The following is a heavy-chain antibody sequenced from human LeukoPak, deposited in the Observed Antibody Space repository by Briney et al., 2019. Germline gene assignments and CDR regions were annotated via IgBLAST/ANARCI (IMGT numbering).Heavy chain of an antibody. J-gene: IGHJ6*02. Sequence: GRSLRLSCAASGFTFSSYGMHWVRQAPGKGLEWVAVISYDGSNKYYADSVKGRFTISRDNSKNTLYLQMNSLRAEDTAVYYCARVDHDFWSGYLYYYYGMDVWGQGTTVTVSS. V-gene: IGHV3-30*03. CDR3: ARVDHDFWSGYLYYYYGMDV. CDR1: GFTFSSYG. CDR2: ISYDGSNK. D-gene: IGHD3-3*01.